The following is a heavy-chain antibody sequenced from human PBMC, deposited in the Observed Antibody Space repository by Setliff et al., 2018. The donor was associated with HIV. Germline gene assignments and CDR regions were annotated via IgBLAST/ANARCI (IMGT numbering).Heavy chain of an antibody. J-gene: IGHJ3*01. Sequence: SETLSLTCSVSTDSISNFHWSWMRQPAGKGLEWIGRIFGSGTTHYNPSLKSRVTMSIDTSKNRFSLKLNSVTAADTAVYFCARVQMAYAAFDVWGQGTMGTVS. CDR1: TDSISNFH. V-gene: IGHV4-4*07. CDR2: IFGSGTT. D-gene: IGHD4-17*01. CDR3: ARVQMAYAAFDV.